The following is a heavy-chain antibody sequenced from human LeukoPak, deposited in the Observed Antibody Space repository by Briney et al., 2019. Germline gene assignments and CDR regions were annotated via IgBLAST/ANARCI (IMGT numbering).Heavy chain of an antibody. CDR3: ARGGNIVATIPFYYFDY. Sequence: PSEALSLTCAVYGGSFSGYYWSWIRQPPGKGLEWIGEINHSGSTNYNPSLKSRVTISVDTSKNQFSLKLSSVTAADTAVYYCARGGNIVATIPFYYFDYWGQGTLVTVSS. CDR1: GGSFSGYY. CDR2: INHSGST. J-gene: IGHJ4*02. V-gene: IGHV4-34*01. D-gene: IGHD5-12*01.